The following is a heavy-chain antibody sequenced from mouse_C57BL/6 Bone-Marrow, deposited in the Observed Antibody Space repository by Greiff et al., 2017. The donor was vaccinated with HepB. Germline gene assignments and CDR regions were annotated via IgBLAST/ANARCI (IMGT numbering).Heavy chain of an antibody. Sequence: VQLQQSGAELVKPGASVKLSCKASGYTFTEYTIHWVKQRSGQGLEWIGWFYPGSGSIKYNEKFKDKATLTADKSSSTAYMELSRLTSEDSAVYFCARHEDRRGYYYGSSAWFAYWGQGTLVTVSA. V-gene: IGHV1-62-2*01. D-gene: IGHD1-1*01. CDR2: FYPGSGSI. J-gene: IGHJ3*01. CDR1: GYTFTEYT. CDR3: ARHEDRRGYYYGSSAWFAY.